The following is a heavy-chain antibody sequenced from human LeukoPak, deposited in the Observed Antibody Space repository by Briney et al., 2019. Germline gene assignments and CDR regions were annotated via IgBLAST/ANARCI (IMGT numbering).Heavy chain of an antibody. J-gene: IGHJ4*02. V-gene: IGHV3-53*01. CDR2: IYSGWST. D-gene: IGHD5-12*01. CDR1: GFTLSSNY. Sequence: GGSLRLSCAASGFTLSSNYMSWVGQAAGEGLEWVSVIYSGWSTYYADSVKRRFTISRHNYKTTLSLQMNSLSAEDTAVYYCARDVSYNRRYVYWGRGPLVTVSS. CDR3: ARDVSYNRRYVY.